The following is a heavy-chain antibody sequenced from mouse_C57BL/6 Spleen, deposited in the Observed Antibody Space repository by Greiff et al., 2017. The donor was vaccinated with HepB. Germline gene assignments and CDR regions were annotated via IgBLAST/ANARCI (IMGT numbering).Heavy chain of an antibody. CDR2: IDPSDSET. J-gene: IGHJ3*01. CDR1: GYTFTSYW. D-gene: IGHD2-5*01. CDR3: ARYSNYGGGWFAY. V-gene: IGHV1-52*01. Sequence: QVQLQQPGAELVRPGSSVKLSCKASGYTFTSYWMHWVKQRPIQGLEWIGNIDPSDSETHYNQKFKDKATLTVDKSSSTAYMQLSSLTSEDSAVYDCARYSNYGGGWFAYWGQGTLVTVSA.